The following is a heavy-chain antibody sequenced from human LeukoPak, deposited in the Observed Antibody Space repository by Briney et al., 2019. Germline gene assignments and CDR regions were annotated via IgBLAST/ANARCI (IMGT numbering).Heavy chain of an antibody. D-gene: IGHD3-3*01. V-gene: IGHV5-51*01. CDR1: GYRFTNYW. Sequence: GESLKIFCKTSGYRFTNYWIGWVRQMPGKGLEWVGIMYPADSDTRYSPSFKGQVTFSADKSISTAYLQWSSLKASDTAMYYCARLPLLEWLPLDHWGQGTQVTVSS. J-gene: IGHJ4*02. CDR3: ARLPLLEWLPLDH. CDR2: MYPADSDT.